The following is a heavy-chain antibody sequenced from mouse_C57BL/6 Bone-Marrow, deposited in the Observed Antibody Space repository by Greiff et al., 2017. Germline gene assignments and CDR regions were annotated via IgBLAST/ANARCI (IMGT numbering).Heavy chain of an antibody. J-gene: IGHJ1*03. Sequence: EVQLQQSGAELVKPGASVKLSCTASGFNITDYYMTWVKQRTEQGLEWIGRIDPEDGEPKYAPKFQGKATITADPSSNTAYLQLSSLTSEYTAVYYCASFDVWGTGTTVTGSS. CDR1: GFNITDYY. V-gene: IGHV14-2*01. CDR2: IDPEDGEP. CDR3: ASFDV.